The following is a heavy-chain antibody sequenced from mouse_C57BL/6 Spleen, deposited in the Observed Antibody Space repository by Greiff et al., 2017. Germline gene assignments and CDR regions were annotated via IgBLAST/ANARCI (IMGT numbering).Heavy chain of an antibody. V-gene: IGHV1-50*01. CDR2: IDPSDSYT. CDR1: GYTFTSYW. D-gene: IGHD1-1*01. J-gene: IGHJ2*01. CDR3: ASAHYYGSSRDYVDY. Sequence: QVQLQQPGAELVKPGASVKLSCKASGYTFTSYWMQWVKQRPGQGLEWIGEIDPSDSYTNYNQKFNGKATLTVDTSTSTAYMQLSSLTSEDSAVYNCASAHYYGSSRDYVDYWGKGTTLTVAS.